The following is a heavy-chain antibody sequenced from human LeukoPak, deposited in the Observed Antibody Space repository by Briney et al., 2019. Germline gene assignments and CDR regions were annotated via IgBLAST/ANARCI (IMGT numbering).Heavy chain of an antibody. D-gene: IGHD4-11*01. Sequence: SETLSLTCTVSGDSISNRNYYWGWIRQPPGKGLAWIGSIYYRGSSYYNPSLRSRVTIYVDTSKNQFSLKLSFVTAADTAVYYCAREGTTVTHFDYWGQGTLVTVSS. V-gene: IGHV4-39*02. CDR3: AREGTTVTHFDY. CDR2: IYYRGSS. J-gene: IGHJ4*02. CDR1: GDSISNRNYY.